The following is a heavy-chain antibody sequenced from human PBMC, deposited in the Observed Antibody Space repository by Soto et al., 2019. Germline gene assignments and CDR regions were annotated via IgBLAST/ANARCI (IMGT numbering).Heavy chain of an antibody. CDR1: GGTFSSYA. CDR2: IIPIFGTA. J-gene: IGHJ4*02. CDR3: ARNSLRRDIVLMVYAPTAPFDY. Sequence: KVSCKASGGTFSSYAISWVRQAPGQGLEWMGGIIPIFGTANYAQKFQGRVTITADESTSTAYMELSSLRSEDTAVYYCARNSLRRDIVLMVYAPTAPFDYWGQGTLVTVSS. V-gene: IGHV1-69*01. D-gene: IGHD2-8*01.